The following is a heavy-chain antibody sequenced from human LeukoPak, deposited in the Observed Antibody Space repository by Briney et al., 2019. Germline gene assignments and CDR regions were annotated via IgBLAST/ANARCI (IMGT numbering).Heavy chain of an antibody. Sequence: GGSLRLSCAASGFTFSDYYMSWIRQAPGKGLEWVSYISSSSSYTNYADSVKGRFTISRDNAKNTLYLQMNSLRAEDTAVYYCAKACMVRGVIDYWGQGTLVTVSS. CDR1: GFTFSDYY. J-gene: IGHJ4*02. CDR2: ISSSSSYT. V-gene: IGHV3-11*06. D-gene: IGHD3-10*01. CDR3: AKACMVRGVIDY.